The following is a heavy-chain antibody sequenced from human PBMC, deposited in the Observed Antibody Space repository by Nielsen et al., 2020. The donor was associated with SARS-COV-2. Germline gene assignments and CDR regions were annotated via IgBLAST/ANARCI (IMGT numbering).Heavy chain of an antibody. CDR2: VYYSGST. CDR1: GGSVNTGGYY. Sequence: SETLSLTCTVSGGSVNTGGYYWSWIRQPPGRGLEWIGYVYYSGSTNYNPSLKSRVTISLDTSKSQFSLRLTSVTAADTAVYYCARPPLGSSWYYFDCWGQGILVTVSA. CDR3: ARPPLGSSWYYFDC. V-gene: IGHV4-61*08. J-gene: IGHJ4*02. D-gene: IGHD6-13*01.